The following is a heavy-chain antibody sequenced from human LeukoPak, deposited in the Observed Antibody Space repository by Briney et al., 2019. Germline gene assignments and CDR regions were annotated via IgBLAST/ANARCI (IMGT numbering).Heavy chain of an antibody. D-gene: IGHD3-10*01. CDR3: ASGRVTTMVRGFITNYFDL. V-gene: IGHV1-2*02. J-gene: IGHJ2*01. Sequence: ASVRVSCKASGYTFTAHYIHWLRQAPAQGLDWMGWIDPNSGGTTYGQKFLGSVTMAGDTSINTAFMERSRLRCDDTAIYYCASGRVTTMVRGFITNYFDLWGRGSLVTVSS. CDR1: GYTFTAHY. CDR2: IDPNSGGT.